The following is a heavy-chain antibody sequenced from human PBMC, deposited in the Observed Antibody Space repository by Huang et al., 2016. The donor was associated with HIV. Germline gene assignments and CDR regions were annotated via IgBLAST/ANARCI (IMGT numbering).Heavy chain of an antibody. V-gene: IGHV5-51*06. CDR3: ARQVDGFRSHFDF. Sequence: EVLLVQSGAGLKEPGESLKISCKAPGYGFSSYWIGWVRQRPVKGLEWMGIIYPLDSETKYRPSFDGQVTSSADKSTRAAYLQWESLKAPDTAIYFCARQVDGFRSHFDFWGQGTLVSVSS. CDR2: IYPLDSET. D-gene: IGHD5-18*01. CDR1: GYGFSSYW. J-gene: IGHJ4*02.